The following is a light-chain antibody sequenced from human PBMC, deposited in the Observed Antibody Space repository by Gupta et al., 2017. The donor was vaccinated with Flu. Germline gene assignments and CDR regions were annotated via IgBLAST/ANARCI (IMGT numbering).Light chain of an antibody. CDR3: AAWDDSLSGGL. CDR1: SSNIGSNT. J-gene: IGLJ2*01. V-gene: IGLV1-44*01. CDR2: NDN. Sequence: SSSNIGSNTVNCYQQLAGTAPKVLIYNDNERPSGVPDRFSASKSGTSASLAVSGLQSEDEAVYYCAAWDDSLSGGLFGGGTKLTVL.